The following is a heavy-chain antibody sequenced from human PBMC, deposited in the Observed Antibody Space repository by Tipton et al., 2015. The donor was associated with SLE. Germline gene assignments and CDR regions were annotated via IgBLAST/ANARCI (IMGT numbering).Heavy chain of an antibody. CDR1: DGSFSHYY. CDR3: ARVSGYDSGWYTWYFDL. J-gene: IGHJ2*01. V-gene: IGHV4-59*10. Sequence: LRLSCGVYDGSFSHYYWSWIRQAPGKGLEWIGRIYSSGRTNYNPSLKGRVTMSVDTSRNQFSLKLSSVTAADTAVYYCARVSGYDSGWYTWYFDLWGRGTLITVSS. D-gene: IGHD6-13*01. CDR2: IYSSGRT.